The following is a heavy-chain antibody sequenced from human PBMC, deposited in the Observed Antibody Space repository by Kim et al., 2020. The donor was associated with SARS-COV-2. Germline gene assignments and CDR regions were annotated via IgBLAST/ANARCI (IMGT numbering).Heavy chain of an antibody. CDR3: ARDLRHVTAMDSDY. V-gene: IGHV1-2*02. CDR1: GYTFTGYY. Sequence: ASVKVSCKASGYTFTGYYMHWVRQAPGQGLEWMGWINPNSGGTNYAQKFQGRVTMTRDTSISTAYMELSRLRSDDTAVYYCARDLRHVTAMDSDYWGQGTLVTVSS. CDR2: INPNSGGT. D-gene: IGHD5-18*01. J-gene: IGHJ4*02.